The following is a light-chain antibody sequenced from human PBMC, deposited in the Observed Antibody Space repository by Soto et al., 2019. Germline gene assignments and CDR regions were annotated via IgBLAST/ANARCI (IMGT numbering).Light chain of an antibody. Sequence: QAVVTQEPSLIVSTGGTVTLTCGSSTGDVTSGRSPYWFQKQPGQAPRTLIYETTKKHSWTPARFSGSLLGGQAALTLSGAQHEDEADYFCLLSIPGAPRIFGGGTKLTVL. J-gene: IGLJ2*01. CDR2: ETT. CDR1: TGDVTSGRS. CDR3: LLSIPGAPRI. V-gene: IGLV7-46*01.